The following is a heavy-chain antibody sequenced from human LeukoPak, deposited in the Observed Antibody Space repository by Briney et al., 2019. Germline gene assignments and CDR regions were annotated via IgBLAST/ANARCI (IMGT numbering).Heavy chain of an antibody. CDR1: GNNFTNYW. J-gene: IGHJ3*02. CDR3: ARHSTDCSSGSCYSDAFDI. Sequence: GESLKISCKGSGNNFTNYWIGWVRPTPGKGLEWMGIIYPGDSDTKYSPSFQGQVTISADKSINTAYLQWSSLKASDTAIYYCARHSTDCSSGSCYSDAFDIWGQGTMVTVSS. V-gene: IGHV5-51*01. D-gene: IGHD2-15*01. CDR2: IYPGDSDT.